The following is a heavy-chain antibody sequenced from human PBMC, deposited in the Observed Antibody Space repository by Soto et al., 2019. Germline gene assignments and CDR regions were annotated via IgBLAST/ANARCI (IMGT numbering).Heavy chain of an antibody. Sequence: QVQLQQWGAGLLKPSETLSLTCAVYGGSFSGYYWSWIRQTPGKGLEWIGEINHSGSTDYNPSLKSRVTISVDTSKNQFSLKLSSVTAADTAVYYCARGLMRTAISLRFDPWGQGTLVTVSS. CDR3: ARGLMRTAISLRFDP. J-gene: IGHJ5*02. CDR2: INHSGST. V-gene: IGHV4-34*01. D-gene: IGHD5-18*01. CDR1: GGSFSGYY.